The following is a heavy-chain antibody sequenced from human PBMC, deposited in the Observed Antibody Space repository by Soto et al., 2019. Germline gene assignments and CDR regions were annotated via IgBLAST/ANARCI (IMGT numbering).Heavy chain of an antibody. Sequence: GGSLRLSCAASGFTFSSYSMNWVRQAPGKGLEWVSSISSSSSYIYYADSVKGRFTISRDNAKNSLYLQMNSLRAEDTAVYYCARTDSSSWGIDYWGQGTLVTVSS. J-gene: IGHJ4*02. V-gene: IGHV3-21*01. CDR2: ISSSSSYI. CDR3: ARTDSSSWGIDY. CDR1: GFTFSSYS. D-gene: IGHD6-13*01.